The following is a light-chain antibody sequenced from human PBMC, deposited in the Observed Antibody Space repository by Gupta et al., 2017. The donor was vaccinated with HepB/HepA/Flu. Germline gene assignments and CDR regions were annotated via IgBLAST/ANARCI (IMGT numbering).Light chain of an antibody. CDR3: RQHISYPWT. CDR1: QGIRND. CDR2: TAS. J-gene: IGKJ1*01. Sequence: DIKMTQSPSSLSASVGDRVTITCRASQGIRNDLGWYQQKPGKAPKRLIYTASKVPSGVPSRFSGSGSGTXFTLTIXSLQPEDFATYYCRQHISYPWTFGXGTKVEIK. V-gene: IGKV1-17*01.